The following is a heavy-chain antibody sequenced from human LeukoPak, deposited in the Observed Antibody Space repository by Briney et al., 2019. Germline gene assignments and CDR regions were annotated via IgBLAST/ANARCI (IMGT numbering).Heavy chain of an antibody. CDR1: GFTFDDYA. D-gene: IGHD4-17*01. CDR2: ISWNSGSI. CDR3: AKDPDYGDYS. V-gene: IGHV3-9*01. Sequence: PGGSLRLSCAAAGFTFDDYAMHWVRQAPGKGLEWVSGISWNSGSIGYADSVKGRFTISRDNAKNSLYLQMNSLRAEDTALYYCAKDPDYGDYSWGQGTLVTVSS. J-gene: IGHJ4*02.